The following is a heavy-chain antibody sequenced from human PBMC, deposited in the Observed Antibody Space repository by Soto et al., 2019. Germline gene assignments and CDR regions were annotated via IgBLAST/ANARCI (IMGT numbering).Heavy chain of an antibody. CDR1: GYSIRSGYY. CDR2: VYHNGIM. V-gene: IGHV4-38-2*02. D-gene: IGHD3-10*01. Sequence: DTLSLTCSVSGYSIRSGYYWGWVRQAPGKGLEWLGSVYHNGIMFHNPSFQSRVTISVDTSKNQFSLNLRSVTAADTAVYYCAALWFGELAFNYWGHGILVTVSS. J-gene: IGHJ4*01. CDR3: AALWFGELAFNY.